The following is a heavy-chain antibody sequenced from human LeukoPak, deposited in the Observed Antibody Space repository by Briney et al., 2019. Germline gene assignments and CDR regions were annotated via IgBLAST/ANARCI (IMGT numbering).Heavy chain of an antibody. CDR2: ISSSSDSI. D-gene: IGHD3-22*01. Sequence: GGSLRLSCAASGFTFSSYSMNWVRQAPGKGLEWVSYISSSSDSIYYADSVKGRFTISGDNAKNSLYLQMNSLRAEDTAVYFCARDDYYGTSGYSQDDWGQGTLVIVSS. CDR3: ARDDYYGTSGYSQDD. CDR1: GFTFSSYS. J-gene: IGHJ4*02. V-gene: IGHV3-48*01.